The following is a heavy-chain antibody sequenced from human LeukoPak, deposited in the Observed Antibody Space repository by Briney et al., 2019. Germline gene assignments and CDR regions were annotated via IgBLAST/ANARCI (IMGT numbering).Heavy chain of an antibody. CDR2: IQYDGSNK. CDR1: GFTFSNYG. J-gene: IGHJ4*02. D-gene: IGHD6-13*01. Sequence: GGSLRLSCAASGFTFSNYGMHWVRQAPGKGLEWVTFIQYDGSNKYYADSVKGRFTISRDNSKNTLYLQMNSLRTEDTAVYYCAKPAGYSSSWYPNFDYWGQGTLVTVSS. V-gene: IGHV3-30*02. CDR3: AKPAGYSSSWYPNFDY.